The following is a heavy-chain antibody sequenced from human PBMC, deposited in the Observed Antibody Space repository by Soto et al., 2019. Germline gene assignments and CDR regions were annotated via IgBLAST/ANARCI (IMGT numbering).Heavy chain of an antibody. CDR2: ISYDGRSE. Sequence: VQLVESGGGMIQPGKSLRLSCVGSGFTFSNFGMHWLRQAPGKGLEWVAGISYDGRSESYVDSVRGRFTLSGDNSKNTLSLQMISLRPEDTGVYYCAKDLDVEMVLSATRGLDVWGEGTTVTVSS. J-gene: IGHJ6*04. V-gene: IGHV3-30*18. CDR1: GFTFSNFG. D-gene: IGHD2-15*01. CDR3: AKDLDVEMVLSATRGLDV.